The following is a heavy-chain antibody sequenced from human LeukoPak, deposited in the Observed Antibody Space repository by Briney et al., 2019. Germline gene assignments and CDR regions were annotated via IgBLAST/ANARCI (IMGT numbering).Heavy chain of an antibody. CDR3: ARDTDRYYDSSGYGY. CDR1: GFTFRSYS. CDR2: ISSSSSYI. J-gene: IGHJ4*02. V-gene: IGHV3-21*01. D-gene: IGHD3-22*01. Sequence: GGSLRLSCAASGFTFRSYSMNWVRQAPGKGLEWVSSISSSSSYIYYADSVKGRFTISRDNAKNSLYLQMNSLRAEDTAVYYCARDTDRYYDSSGYGYWGQGTLVTVSS.